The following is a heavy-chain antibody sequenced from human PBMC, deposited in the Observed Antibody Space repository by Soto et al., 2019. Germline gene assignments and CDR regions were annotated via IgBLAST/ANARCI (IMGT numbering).Heavy chain of an antibody. Sequence: PGESLKISCKGSGYSFTSYWIGWVRQMPGKGLEWMGIIYPGDSDTRYSPSLQGQVTISADKSISTAYLQWSSLEASDTAMYYCARGMDYYDSSGSGDAFDIWGQGTMVTVSS. D-gene: IGHD3-22*01. CDR1: GYSFTSYW. J-gene: IGHJ3*02. CDR3: ARGMDYYDSSGSGDAFDI. CDR2: IYPGDSDT. V-gene: IGHV5-51*01.